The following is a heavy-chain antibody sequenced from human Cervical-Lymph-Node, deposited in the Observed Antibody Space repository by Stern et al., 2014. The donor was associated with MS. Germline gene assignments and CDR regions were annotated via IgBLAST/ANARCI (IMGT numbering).Heavy chain of an antibody. V-gene: IGHV4-31*03. CDR3: ARVCYDFWSGYYPLDY. CDR1: GGSISSGGYY. Sequence: EQLVESCPGLVKPSQTLSLTCTVSGGSISSGGYYWSWIRQHPGKGLEWIVYISYIGGTYYTPSLKSRVTISVDTSKNQFSLKLSSVTAADTAVYYCARVCYDFWSGYYPLDYWGQGTLVTVSS. D-gene: IGHD3-3*01. CDR2: ISYIGGT. J-gene: IGHJ4*02.